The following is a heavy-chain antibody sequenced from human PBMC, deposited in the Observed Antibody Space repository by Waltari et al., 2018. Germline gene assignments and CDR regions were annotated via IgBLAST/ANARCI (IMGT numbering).Heavy chain of an antibody. CDR3: ARDASLSGSSRAGDLYYMDV. J-gene: IGHJ6*03. CDR1: GGTFSSYA. V-gene: IGHV1-69*05. D-gene: IGHD3-10*01. Sequence: QVQLVQSGAEVKKPGSSVKVSCKASGGTFSSYAISWVRQAPGQGLEWMGGIIPIFDTANYAQKFQGRVTITTDESTSTAYMELSSLRSEDTAVYYCARDASLSGSSRAGDLYYMDVWGKGTTVTVSS. CDR2: IIPIFDTA.